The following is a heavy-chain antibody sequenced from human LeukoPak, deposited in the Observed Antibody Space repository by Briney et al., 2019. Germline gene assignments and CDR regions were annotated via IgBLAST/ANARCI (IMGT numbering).Heavy chain of an antibody. CDR1: GYTFTDYY. V-gene: IGHV1-2*02. D-gene: IGHD3-10*01. J-gene: IGHJ5*02. CDR3: ARVYYGPGSKLGDWFDP. Sequence: ASVKVSCKASGYTFTDYYMHWVRQAPGQGLEWMGWINPNSGGTNYAQKFQGRVTMTRDTSISTAYMELSRLRSDDTAVYYCARVYYGPGSKLGDWFDPWGQGTLVTVSS. CDR2: INPNSGGT.